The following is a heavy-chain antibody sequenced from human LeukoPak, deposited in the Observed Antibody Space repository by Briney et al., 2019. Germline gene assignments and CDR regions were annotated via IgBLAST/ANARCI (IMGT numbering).Heavy chain of an antibody. Sequence: PGRSLRLSFGASGFTFSDYALHWVRQAPGKGLEWVTLISYDGSTKYSLDSVKGRFTISRDNSKNTLYLQMNSLRVEDTAVYYCARSSNLKDFYGSLNYWGQGTLITVSS. V-gene: IGHV3-30-3*01. CDR1: GFTFSDYA. D-gene: IGHD3-10*01. CDR2: ISYDGSTK. J-gene: IGHJ4*02. CDR3: ARSSNLKDFYGSLNY.